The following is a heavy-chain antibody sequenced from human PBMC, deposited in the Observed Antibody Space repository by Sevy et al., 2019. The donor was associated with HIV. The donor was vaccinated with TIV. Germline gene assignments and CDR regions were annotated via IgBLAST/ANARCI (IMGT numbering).Heavy chain of an antibody. Sequence: GGSLRLSCAASGFTFSSYAMSWVRQAPGKGLEWVSAISGSGGSTYYADSVKGRFTISRDNSKNTLYLQMNSLRAEDTAVYYCAKLVYCGGDCSIYYFDCWGQGTLVTVSS. D-gene: IGHD2-21*02. CDR3: AKLVYCGGDCSIYYFDC. V-gene: IGHV3-23*01. CDR2: ISGSGGST. CDR1: GFTFSSYA. J-gene: IGHJ4*02.